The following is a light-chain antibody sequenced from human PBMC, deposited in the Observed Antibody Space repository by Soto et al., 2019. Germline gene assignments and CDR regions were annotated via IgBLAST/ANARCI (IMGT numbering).Light chain of an antibody. CDR3: SSYTGSSTLVV. V-gene: IGLV2-14*03. J-gene: IGLJ2*01. Sequence: QSALTQPASVSGSRGQSSTISCTGTSSDVGGYDYVSWYQHHPGKAPKLMIYDVSNRPSGVSDRFSGSKSGNTASLTFSGLQAEDEADYYCSSYTGSSTLVVFGGGTKVTVL. CDR2: DVS. CDR1: SSDVGGYDY.